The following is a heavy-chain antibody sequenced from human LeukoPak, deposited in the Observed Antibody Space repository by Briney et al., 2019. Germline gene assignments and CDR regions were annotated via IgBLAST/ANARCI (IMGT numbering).Heavy chain of an antibody. V-gene: IGHV3-21*01. CDR1: GFTFSNYG. D-gene: IGHD6-6*01. Sequence: GGSLRLSCAASGFTFSNYGMHWVRQAPGKGLEWVSSISSSSSYIYYADSVKGRFTISRDNAKNTLYLQMTSLRADDTAVYYCARGGTGSSVFGYWGQGTLVTVSS. J-gene: IGHJ4*02. CDR3: ARGGTGSSVFGY. CDR2: ISSSSSYI.